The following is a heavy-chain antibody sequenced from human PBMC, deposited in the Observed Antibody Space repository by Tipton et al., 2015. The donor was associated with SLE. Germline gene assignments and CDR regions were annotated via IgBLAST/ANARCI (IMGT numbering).Heavy chain of an antibody. CDR1: GGSIRSYC. CDR3: ARGEIATVTTGGYFGY. D-gene: IGHD4-17*01. CDR2: IYHTGGT. V-gene: IGHV4-30-2*01. J-gene: IGHJ4*02. Sequence: TLSLTCTVSGGSIRSYCWSWIRQPPGKGLEWIGDIYHTGGTYYSPSLRSRVSISEDRSKNQFSLKLNSVTAADTAVYYCARGEIATVTTGGYFGYWGQGILVSVSS.